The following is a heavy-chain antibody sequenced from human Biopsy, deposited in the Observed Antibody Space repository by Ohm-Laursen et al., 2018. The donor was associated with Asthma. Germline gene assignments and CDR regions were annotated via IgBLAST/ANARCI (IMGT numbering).Heavy chain of an antibody. V-gene: IGHV3-53*01. D-gene: IGHD1-1*01. J-gene: IGHJ3*02. CDR1: GFTVSTNG. Sequence: GSLRLSCTASGFTVSTNGMSWVRQPPGKGLEWVSVIYSGGGTYYADSVQGRVTISRDNSKNTLSLQMNSLREEDTAVYYCVGDGTDDAFDIWGQGTVVSVSS. CDR3: VGDGTDDAFDI. CDR2: IYSGGGT.